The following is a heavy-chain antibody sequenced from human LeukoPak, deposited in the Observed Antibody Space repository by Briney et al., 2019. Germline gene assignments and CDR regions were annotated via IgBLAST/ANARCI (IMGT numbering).Heavy chain of an antibody. CDR1: GFTFSSYG. CDR2: ISYDGSNK. V-gene: IGHV3-30*18. J-gene: IGHJ6*02. CDR3: AKSVWGATAPDYYYYYGMDV. Sequence: GGSLRLSCAASGFTFSSYGMHWVRQAPGKGLEWVAVISYDGSNKYYADSVKGRFTISRDNSKNTLYLQMNGLRAEDTAVYYCAKSVWGATAPDYYYYYGMDVWGQGTTVTVSS. D-gene: IGHD1-26*01.